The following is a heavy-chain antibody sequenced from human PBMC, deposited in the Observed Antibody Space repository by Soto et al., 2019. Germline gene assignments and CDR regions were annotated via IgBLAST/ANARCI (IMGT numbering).Heavy chain of an antibody. D-gene: IGHD6-13*01. CDR2: INSDGSST. V-gene: IGHV3-74*01. J-gene: IGHJ6*02. Sequence: LRLSCAASGFTFSSYWMHWVRQAPGKGLVWVSRINSDGSSTSYADSVKGRFTISRDNAKNTLYLQMNSLRAEDTAVYYCASGIAAAGVYYYYGMDVWGQGTTVTVSS. CDR3: ASGIAAAGVYYYYGMDV. CDR1: GFTFSSYW.